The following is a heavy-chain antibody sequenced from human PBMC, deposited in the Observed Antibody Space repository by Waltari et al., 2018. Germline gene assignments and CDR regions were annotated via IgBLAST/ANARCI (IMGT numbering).Heavy chain of an antibody. D-gene: IGHD2-15*01. V-gene: IGHV4-39*07. CDR2: MYYSGST. Sequence: QLQLQESGPGLVKPSETLSLTCTVSGGSISSSSYYWGWIRQPPGKGLEWIGSMYYSGSTDYNPSLKSRVTRSVDTSKNQFSLKLSYVTAAYTAVYYCARALGSRLVVVVAKNWFDPWGQGTLVTVSS. J-gene: IGHJ5*02. CDR1: GGSISSSSYY. CDR3: ARALGSRLVVVVAKNWFDP.